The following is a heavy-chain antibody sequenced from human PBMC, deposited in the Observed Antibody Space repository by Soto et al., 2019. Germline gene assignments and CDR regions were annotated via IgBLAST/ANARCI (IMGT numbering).Heavy chain of an antibody. J-gene: IGHJ6*03. CDR3: ARDTTVATINYYMDV. CDR2: ISSNGGST. V-gene: IGHV3-64*01. CDR1: GFTFSSYA. D-gene: IGHD5-12*01. Sequence: EVQLVESGGGLVQPGGSLRLSCAASGFTFSSYAMHWVRQAPGKGLEYVSAISSNGGSTYYANSVKGRFTISRDNSKNPLYLQMGSLRAEDMAVYYCARDTTVATINYYMDVWGKGTTVTVSS.